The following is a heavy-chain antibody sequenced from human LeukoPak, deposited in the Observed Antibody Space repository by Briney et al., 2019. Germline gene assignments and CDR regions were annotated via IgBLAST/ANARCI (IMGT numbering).Heavy chain of an antibody. CDR1: GFTFDDYA. V-gene: IGHV3-9*01. Sequence: GGSLRLSCTVSGFTFDDYAMHWARHTPGKGLEWVAGITWNRDNIGYGDSVKGRFTISRDNVKNVLYLQMNSLRPEDTALYYCAKDLSSAITSALVLDVWGQGTTVTVS. J-gene: IGHJ6*02. CDR2: ITWNRDNI. CDR3: AKDLSSAITSALVLDV. D-gene: IGHD3-22*01.